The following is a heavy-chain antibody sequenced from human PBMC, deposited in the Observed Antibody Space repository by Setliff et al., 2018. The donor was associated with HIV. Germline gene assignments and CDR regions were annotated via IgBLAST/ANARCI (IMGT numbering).Heavy chain of an antibody. J-gene: IGHJ4*02. CDR1: GYTFTGYY. CDR3: ARDLYTYSGYGTNY. CDR2: MNPYSGNT. Sequence: ASVKVSCKASGYTFTGYYMHWVRQAPGQGLEWMGWMNPYSGNTGYGQNFQGRVILTRNTSTSTAYMELRRLELDDTAVYYCARDLYTYSGYGTNYWGQGTLVTVSS. V-gene: IGHV1-8*02. D-gene: IGHD5-12*01.